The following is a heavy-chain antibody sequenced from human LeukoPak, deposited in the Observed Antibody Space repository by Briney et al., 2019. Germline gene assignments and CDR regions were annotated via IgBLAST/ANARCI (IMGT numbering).Heavy chain of an antibody. V-gene: IGHV3-30*18. D-gene: IGHD2-21*01. CDR3: VKGTELPKILWWGSGGFDY. CDR2: ISYDGSNK. Sequence: PGGSLRLSCAASGFIFSSYGMHWVRQSPGKGLEWVAVISYDGSNKYYADSVKGRFTISRDNSKNTLYLQMNSLRAEDTAMYYCVKGTELPKILWWGSGGFDYWGQGTLVTVSS. CDR1: GFIFSSYG. J-gene: IGHJ4*02.